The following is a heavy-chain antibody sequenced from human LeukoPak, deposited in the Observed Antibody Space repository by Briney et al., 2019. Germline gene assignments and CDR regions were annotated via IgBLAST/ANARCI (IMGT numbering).Heavy chain of an antibody. CDR3: ARLIAVAGLAEYYYGMDV. CDR1: GGSISSYY. V-gene: IGHV4-59*01. J-gene: IGHJ6*02. CDR2: IYYSGST. Sequence: SETLSLTCTVSGGSISSYYWSWIRQPPGKGLEWIGYIYYSGSTNYNPSLKSRVTISVDTSKNQFSLKLSSVTAADTAVYYCARLIAVAGLAEYYYGMDVWGQGTTVTVSS. D-gene: IGHD6-19*01.